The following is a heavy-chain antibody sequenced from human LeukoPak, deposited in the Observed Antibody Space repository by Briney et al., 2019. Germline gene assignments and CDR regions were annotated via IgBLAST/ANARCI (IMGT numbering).Heavy chain of an antibody. CDR2: ITSSSSYI. J-gene: IGHJ6*03. CDR1: GFTLSNAW. D-gene: IGHD1-26*01. V-gene: IGHV3-21*06. CDR3: ARDPYSGSYGPYYYYYMDV. Sequence: GGSLRLSCAASGFTLSNAWMSWVRQAPGKGPEWASSITSSSSYIYYADSVKGRFTISRDNAKNSLYLQMDSLRVEDTAVYYCARDPYSGSYGPYYYYYMDVWGKGTTVTISS.